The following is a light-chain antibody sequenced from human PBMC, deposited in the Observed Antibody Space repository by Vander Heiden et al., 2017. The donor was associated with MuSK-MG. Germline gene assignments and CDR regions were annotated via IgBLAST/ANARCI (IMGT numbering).Light chain of an antibody. CDR3: QAWDSSTDNVV. J-gene: IGLJ2*01. CDR2: QDS. V-gene: IGLV3-1*01. CDR1: KLGDKY. Sequence: SSELTQPPSVSVSPGQTASITCSGDKLGDKYACWYQQKPGQSPVLVIYQDSKRPSGIPERFSGSNSGTTATLTTSGTQARDEADYYCQAWDSSTDNVVFGGGTKLTVL.